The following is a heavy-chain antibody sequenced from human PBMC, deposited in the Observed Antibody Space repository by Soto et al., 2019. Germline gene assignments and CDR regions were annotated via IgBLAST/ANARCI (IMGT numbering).Heavy chain of an antibody. D-gene: IGHD6-19*01. CDR1: GYPYTNSY. CDR3: ASDFRTRGWFRQAGNFAMDV. J-gene: IGHJ6*02. Sequence: QVQLVQSGAEVWKPGASVKVSCKASGYPYTNSYMHWVRQAPGQGLEWMGWIHPNTGGTNYAQKFQGRVTMTRDTSVSTVYMELNRLTSDDTAIYFCASDFRTRGWFRQAGNFAMDVWGQGTTVTVS. CDR2: IHPNTGGT. V-gene: IGHV1-2*02.